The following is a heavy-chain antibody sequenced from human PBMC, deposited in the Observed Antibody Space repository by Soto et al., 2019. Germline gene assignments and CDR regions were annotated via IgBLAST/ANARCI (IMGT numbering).Heavy chain of an antibody. D-gene: IGHD5-18*01. CDR1: GYRFTNYW. V-gene: IGHV5-51*01. CDR3: VCLDIAMHYYGMDV. Sequence: PGASLKISCKGSGYRFTNYWIGWVRQMPGKGLEWMGIIYPGDSDTRYSPSFQGQVTISADKSINTAYLQWSSLKASDTAMYYCVCLDIAMHYYGMDVWCQGPTVSVSS. CDR2: IYPGDSDT. J-gene: IGHJ6*02.